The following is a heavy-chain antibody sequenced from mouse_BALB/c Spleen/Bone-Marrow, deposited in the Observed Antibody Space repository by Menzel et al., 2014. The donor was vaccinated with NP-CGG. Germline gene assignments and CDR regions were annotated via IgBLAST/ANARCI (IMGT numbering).Heavy chain of an antibody. D-gene: IGHD2-14*01. CDR3: ASYYRYSFDY. V-gene: IGHV14-3*02. CDR1: GFNIKDTY. Sequence: VQLQQSGAELVKPGASVELSCTGSGFNIKDTYMHWVKQRPEQGLEWIGRIDPANGNTKYDPKFQGKATITADTSSNTAYLQLSSLTSEDTAVYYCASYYRYSFDYWGQGTTLTVSS. CDR2: IDPANGNT. J-gene: IGHJ2*01.